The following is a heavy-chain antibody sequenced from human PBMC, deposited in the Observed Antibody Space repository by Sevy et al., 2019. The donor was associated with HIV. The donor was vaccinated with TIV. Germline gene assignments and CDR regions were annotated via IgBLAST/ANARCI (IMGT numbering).Heavy chain of an antibody. D-gene: IGHD1-1*01. J-gene: IGHJ3*02. CDR1: GGSISNSY. CDR2: IYYTGST. V-gene: IGHV4-59*12. Sequence: SETLSLTCTVSGGSISNSYWTWIRQPPGKGLEWIGCIYYTGSTNFNPSLKSRLTMSVDKSTNQFSLNLRSVTAADTAVYYCAKNQLLEIDVFYIWGQGTMVTVSS. CDR3: AKNQLLEIDVFYI.